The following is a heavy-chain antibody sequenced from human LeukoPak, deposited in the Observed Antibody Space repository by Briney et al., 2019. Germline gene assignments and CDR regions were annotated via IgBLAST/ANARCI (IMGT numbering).Heavy chain of an antibody. V-gene: IGHV3-23*01. Sequence: GGSLGLSCTASGFTFSAYAMMWVRQAPGKGPEWVSAIRGGGTSEFYADSVKGRFRISRDNSKDTLFLQMNSLRAEDTAVYYCAGDPNGDYIGAFDMWGPGTMVTVSS. CDR3: AGDPNGDYIGAFDM. D-gene: IGHD4-17*01. CDR1: GFTFSAYA. J-gene: IGHJ3*02. CDR2: IRGGGTSE.